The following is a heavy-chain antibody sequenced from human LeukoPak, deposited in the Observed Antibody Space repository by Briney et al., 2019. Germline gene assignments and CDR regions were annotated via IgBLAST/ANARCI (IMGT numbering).Heavy chain of an antibody. Sequence: GESLKISCKGSGYSFTNYWIGWVRQMLGIGLEWMGIIYPGDSDTRYSPSFRGQVTLSADKSIDTAYLQYNNLKASDTAMYYCARSIPSYYYYYMDVWGKGTTVTVSS. V-gene: IGHV5-51*01. J-gene: IGHJ6*03. CDR3: ARSIPSYYYYYMDV. CDR1: GYSFTNYW. CDR2: IYPGDSDT.